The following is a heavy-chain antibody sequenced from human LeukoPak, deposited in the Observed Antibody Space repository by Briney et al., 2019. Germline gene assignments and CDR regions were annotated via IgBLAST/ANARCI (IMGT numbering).Heavy chain of an antibody. CDR3: ASAPRSEFRVVVPAAMNYYYMDV. Sequence: SVKVSCKASGGTFSSYAISWARQAPGQGLEWMGGIIPIFGTANYAQKFQGRVTITTDESTSTAYMELSSLRSEDTAVYYCASAPRSEFRVVVPAAMNYYYMDVWGKGTTVTVSS. D-gene: IGHD2-2*01. CDR1: GGTFSSYA. V-gene: IGHV1-69*05. J-gene: IGHJ6*03. CDR2: IIPIFGTA.